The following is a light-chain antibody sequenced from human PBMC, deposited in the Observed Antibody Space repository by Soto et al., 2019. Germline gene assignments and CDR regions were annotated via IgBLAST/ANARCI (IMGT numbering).Light chain of an antibody. CDR1: QSVSGN. V-gene: IGKV3-15*01. CDR2: GAS. J-gene: IGKJ1*01. Sequence: EIVMTQSPATLCVSPGERATLSCRASQSVSGNLAWYQQKPGQAPRLLIYGASTRATGIPARFSGSGSGTEFTLTISSLQSEDFAVYYCQQYNNWPPVTFGQGTKVEIK. CDR3: QQYNNWPPVT.